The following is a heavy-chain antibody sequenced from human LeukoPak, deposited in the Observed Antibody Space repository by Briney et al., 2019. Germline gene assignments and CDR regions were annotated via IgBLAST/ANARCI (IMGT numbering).Heavy chain of an antibody. J-gene: IGHJ4*02. CDR1: GFTFNRYG. CDR3: AKATGDDASTRGDFDY. Sequence: GGSLRLSCAASGFTFNRYGMSWVRQAPGKGLEWVSGIGGGGGSRYHADSVRGRFTISRDNSKNTLYLQMNSLRAEDTAVYYCAKATGDDASTRGDFDYWGQGTLVTVSA. D-gene: IGHD1-14*01. V-gene: IGHV3-23*01. CDR2: IGGGGGSR.